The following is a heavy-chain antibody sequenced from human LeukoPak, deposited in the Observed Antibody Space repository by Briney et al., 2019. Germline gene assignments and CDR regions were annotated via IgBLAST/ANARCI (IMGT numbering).Heavy chain of an antibody. CDR1: GASISDSDFF. V-gene: IGHV4-39*07. Sequence: SETLSLTCTVSGASISDSDFFWAWVRQPPGKGLEWIGNIYYSGTTYYNPSLKSRVSVSMDTSKKQFSLKLSSVTAADTAVYYCAREVGYCSSTSCYNYFDYWGQGTLVTVSS. D-gene: IGHD2-2*01. J-gene: IGHJ4*02. CDR3: AREVGYCSSTSCYNYFDY. CDR2: IYYSGTT.